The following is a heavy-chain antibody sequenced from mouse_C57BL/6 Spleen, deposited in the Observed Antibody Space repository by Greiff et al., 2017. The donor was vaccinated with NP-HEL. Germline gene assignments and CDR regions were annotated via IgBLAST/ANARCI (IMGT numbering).Heavy chain of an antibody. CDR3: TRDRTGTFAY. CDR2: ISSGGDYI. CDR1: GFTFSSYA. J-gene: IGHJ3*01. Sequence: DVQLVESGEGLVKPGGSLKLSCAASGFTFSSYAMSWVRQTPEKRLEWVAYISSGGDYIYYADTVKGRFTISRDNARNTLYLQMSSLKSEDTAMYYCTRDRTGTFAYWGQGTLVTVSA. D-gene: IGHD4-1*01. V-gene: IGHV5-9-1*02.